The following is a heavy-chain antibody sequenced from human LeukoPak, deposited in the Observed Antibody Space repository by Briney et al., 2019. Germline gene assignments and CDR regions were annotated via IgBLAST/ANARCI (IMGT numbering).Heavy chain of an antibody. CDR3: ARASTTTTIFDS. CDR1: GFTFSSYW. J-gene: IGHJ4*02. CDR2: LYSGGTT. Sequence: PGGSLRLSCAASGFTFSSYWMSWVRQAPGEGLEWVSALYSGGTTYYADSVKGRFTISRDNSKNTVYLQMNSLRAEDTAVYYCARASTTTTIFDSWGQGALVTVSS. D-gene: IGHD5/OR15-5a*01. V-gene: IGHV3-53*01.